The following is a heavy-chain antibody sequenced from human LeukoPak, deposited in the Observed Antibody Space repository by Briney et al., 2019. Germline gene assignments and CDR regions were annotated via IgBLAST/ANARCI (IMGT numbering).Heavy chain of an antibody. CDR2: IYYRSRWHY. V-gene: IGHV6-1*01. CDR3: VSGGDWGFGWYFDV. D-gene: IGHD7-27*01. J-gene: IGHJ2*01. Sequence: SQTLSLTCAISGDSVSSNSGPWSWIRQSPSRGPEWLGRIYYRSRWHYEYAVSVQNRISISPDTTKNQFSLQLKSMSPDDSAVYYCVSGGDWGFGWYFDVWGRGALVTVSS. CDR1: GDSVSSNSGP.